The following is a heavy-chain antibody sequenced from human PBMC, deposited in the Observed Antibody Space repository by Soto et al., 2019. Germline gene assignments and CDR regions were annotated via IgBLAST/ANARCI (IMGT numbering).Heavy chain of an antibody. J-gene: IGHJ5*02. CDR1: GFSLSNARMG. Sequence: SGPTLVNPPETLTLTCTFSGFSLSNARMGVSWIRQPPGKALEWLAHIFSNDEKSYSTSLKSRLTISKDTSKSQVVLTMTNMDPVDTATYYCARIQSPIWGSSLGWFDPWGQGTLVTVSS. CDR2: IFSNDEK. CDR3: ARIQSPIWGSSLGWFDP. D-gene: IGHD3-16*01. V-gene: IGHV2-26*01.